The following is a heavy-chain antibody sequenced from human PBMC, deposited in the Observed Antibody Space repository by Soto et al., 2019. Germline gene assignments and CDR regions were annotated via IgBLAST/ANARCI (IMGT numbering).Heavy chain of an antibody. CDR3: ARGERQQQLDY. CDR1: GDSISSSKW. Sequence: PSETLSLTCAVSGDSISSSKWWSWVRQPPGKGLEWIGEIYHSGSTNYNPSLKSRVIISVDKSKNQFSLKLSSVTDADTAVYYCARGERQQQLDYWGQGTLVTVS. J-gene: IGHJ4*02. CDR2: IYHSGST. V-gene: IGHV4-4*02. D-gene: IGHD6-13*01.